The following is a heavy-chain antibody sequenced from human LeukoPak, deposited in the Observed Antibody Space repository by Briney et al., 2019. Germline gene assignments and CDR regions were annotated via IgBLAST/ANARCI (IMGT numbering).Heavy chain of an antibody. CDR3: AKDLQLWLQNAFDI. J-gene: IGHJ3*02. D-gene: IGHD5-18*01. V-gene: IGHV3-23*01. CDR2: ISDSGDKT. Sequence: AGGSLRLSCAASGFTFSNYAMSWVRQAPGKGLECVSAISDSGDKTDYADSVRGRFTIYRDNSKDTLYLQMNSLGAADTAVYYCAKDLQLWLQNAFDIWGQGTMVTVSS. CDR1: GFTFSNYA.